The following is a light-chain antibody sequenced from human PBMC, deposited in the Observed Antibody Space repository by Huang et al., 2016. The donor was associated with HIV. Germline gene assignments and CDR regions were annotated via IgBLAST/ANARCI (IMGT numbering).Light chain of an antibody. V-gene: IGKV1-5*03. CDR2: DAS. CDR3: QQYNAFPWT. J-gene: IGKJ1*01. CDR1: QSISSW. Sequence: DIQMTQSLVTLPASVGDRVTITSRASQSISSWLACYQQKPGKAPKLQMYDASTLESGFPSRFGGSGSGTEITLTISSVQADDVATYYYQQYNAFPWTFGQGTKVEIK.